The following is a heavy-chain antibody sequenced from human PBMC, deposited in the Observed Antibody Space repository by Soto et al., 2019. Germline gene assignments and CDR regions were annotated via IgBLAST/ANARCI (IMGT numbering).Heavy chain of an antibody. CDR3: ARGRGGGARITIFGVVRGDWFDP. D-gene: IGHD3-3*01. CDR2: INPNSGGT. Sequence: ASVKVSCKASGYTFTGYYMHWVRQAPGQGLEWMGWINPNSGGTNYAQKFQGRVTMTRDTSISTAYMELSRLRSDDTAVYYCARGRGGGARITIFGVVRGDWFDPWGQGTRVTVSS. J-gene: IGHJ5*02. CDR1: GYTFTGYY. V-gene: IGHV1-2*02.